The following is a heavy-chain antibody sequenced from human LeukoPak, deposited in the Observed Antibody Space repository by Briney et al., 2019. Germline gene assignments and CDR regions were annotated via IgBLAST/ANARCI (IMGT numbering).Heavy chain of an antibody. Sequence: GGSLRLSGAASGFTFSSYAMSWVRKAPGKGLEWVSAISGSGGSTYYADSVKGRFTISRDNSKNTLYLQMNSLRAEDTAVYYCARGQLEWENYYYGMDVWGQGTTVTVSS. V-gene: IGHV3-23*01. CDR3: ARGQLEWENYYYGMDV. CDR2: ISGSGGST. D-gene: IGHD1-1*01. J-gene: IGHJ6*02. CDR1: GFTFSSYA.